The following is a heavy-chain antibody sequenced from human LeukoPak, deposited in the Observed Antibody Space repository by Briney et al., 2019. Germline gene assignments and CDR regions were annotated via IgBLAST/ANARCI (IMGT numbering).Heavy chain of an antibody. J-gene: IGHJ5*02. CDR2: ISGSSTTI. CDR1: GFTFSSYS. D-gene: IGHD6-19*01. Sequence: GGSLRLSCAASGFTFSSYSMNWVRQAPGKGLEWVSYISGSSTTIYFADSVKGRFTISRDNAKNSLYLQMNSLRAEDTAVYYCARVISVAGGIRNWFDPWGQGTLVTVPS. CDR3: ARVISVAGGIRNWFDP. V-gene: IGHV3-48*01.